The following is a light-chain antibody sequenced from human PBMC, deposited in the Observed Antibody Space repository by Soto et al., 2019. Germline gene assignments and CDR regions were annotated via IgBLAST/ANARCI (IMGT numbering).Light chain of an antibody. V-gene: IGKV3-15*01. CDR2: DAS. CDR1: QSVSSY. J-gene: IGKJ2*01. Sequence: EIVLTQSPATLSLSPGERATLSCRASQSVSSYLAWSQQKPGQAPRLLIYDASNRATGVPARFSGSGSGTDFTLTISSLQSEDFAVYYCQQYNKWPYTFGQGTRLEIK. CDR3: QQYNKWPYT.